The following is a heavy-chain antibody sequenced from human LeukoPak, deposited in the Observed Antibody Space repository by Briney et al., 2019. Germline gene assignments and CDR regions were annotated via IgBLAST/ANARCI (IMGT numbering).Heavy chain of an antibody. CDR1: RGSVSDNTAA. V-gene: IGHV6-1*01. CDR2: TYYRSNWYY. Sequence: SQTLSLTCAISRGSVSDNTAAWHCLRQSPSRGLEWLGRTYYRSNWYYNYAISVKSRITVTPDTSKNQFSLQLNSVTPEDTAVYYCGRDLCDSANGATNCHDAWGQGTLVTVSS. D-gene: IGHD1-1*01. CDR3: GRDLCDSANGATNCHDA. J-gene: IGHJ5*02.